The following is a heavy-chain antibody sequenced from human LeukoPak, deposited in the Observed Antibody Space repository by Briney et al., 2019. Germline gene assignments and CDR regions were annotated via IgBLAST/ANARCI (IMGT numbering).Heavy chain of an antibody. V-gene: IGHV1-18*01. D-gene: IGHD3-16*01. CDR2: ISAYNGNT. CDR3: ATLRGRGAFDI. J-gene: IGHJ3*02. Sequence: ASVKVSCKASGYTFTNYGIIWVRQAPGQGLEWMGWISAYNGNTKYAQKLQGRVTMTTDTSTTTASMELRSLRSDDTAVYYCATLRGRGAFDIWGQGTMVTVSS. CDR1: GYTFTNYG.